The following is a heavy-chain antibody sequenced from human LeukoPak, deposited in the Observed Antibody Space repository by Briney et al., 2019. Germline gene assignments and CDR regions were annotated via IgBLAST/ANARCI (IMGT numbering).Heavy chain of an antibody. D-gene: IGHD1-26*01. CDR1: GYSISSSYS. CDR2: IHHSGST. J-gene: IGHJ5*02. V-gene: IGHV4-38-2*02. CDR3: ARDGSYYRDWFDP. Sequence: SETLSLTCTVSGYSISSSYSWGWIRQPPEKGLEWIGSIHHSGSTDYNPSLKSRVTISVDTSENQLSLKLNSVTAADTAVYYCARDGSYYRDWFDPWGQGTLVTVS.